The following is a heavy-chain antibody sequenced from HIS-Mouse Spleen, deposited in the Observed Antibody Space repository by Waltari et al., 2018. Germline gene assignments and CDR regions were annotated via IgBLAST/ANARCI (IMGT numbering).Heavy chain of an antibody. CDR3: ARHYYDILTGYYNPFDY. CDR1: GGSISSSSYY. Sequence: QLQLQESGPGLVKPSETLSLTCTVSGGSISSSSYYWGCIRQPPGKGLEWIGSIYYMASTYYNPALKSRVTISVDTSKNQFSLKLSSVTAADTAVYYCARHYYDILTGYYNPFDYWGQGTLVTVSS. J-gene: IGHJ4*02. V-gene: IGHV4-39*01. D-gene: IGHD3-9*01. CDR2: IYYMAST.